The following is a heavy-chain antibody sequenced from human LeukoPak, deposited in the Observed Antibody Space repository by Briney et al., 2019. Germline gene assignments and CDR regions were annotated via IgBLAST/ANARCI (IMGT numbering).Heavy chain of an antibody. CDR3: AKDRAGTPWAD. J-gene: IGHJ4*02. D-gene: IGHD1-1*01. Sequence: GGSLRLSCAASGFTFSSYSMNWVRQAPGKGLEWVSSISSSSSYIYYADSVKGRFTISRDNAKNSLYLQMNSLRAEDTAVYYCAKDRAGTPWADWGQGTLVTVSS. V-gene: IGHV3-21*04. CDR2: ISSSSSYI. CDR1: GFTFSSYS.